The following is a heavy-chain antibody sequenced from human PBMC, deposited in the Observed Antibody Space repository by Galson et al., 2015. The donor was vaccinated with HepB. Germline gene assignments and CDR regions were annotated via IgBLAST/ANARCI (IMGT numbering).Heavy chain of an antibody. CDR2: ISYDGSNK. CDR1: GFTFSSYA. D-gene: IGHD6-6*01. Sequence: SLRLSCAASGFTFSSYAMHWVRQAPGKGLEWVAVISYDGSNKYYADSVKGRFTISRDNSKNTLYLQMNSLRAEDTAVYYCARDRGRRYSSSSRPPGYYYGMDVWGQGTTVTVSS. CDR3: ARDRGRRYSSSSRPPGYYYGMDV. V-gene: IGHV3-30-3*01. J-gene: IGHJ6*02.